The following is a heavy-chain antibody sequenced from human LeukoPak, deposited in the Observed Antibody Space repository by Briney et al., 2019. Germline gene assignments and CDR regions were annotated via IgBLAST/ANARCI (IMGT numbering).Heavy chain of an antibody. CDR1: GFTFSSYS. D-gene: IGHD3-16*01. CDR2: INFSSSYI. Sequence: GGSLRLSCAASGFTFSSYSMTWVRQAPGKGLEWVSSINFSSSYIFYADSVKGRFTISRDNAKNSLYLQMNSLRAEDTAVYYYARDYDSRSYMDVWGKGTTVTVSS. CDR3: ARDYDSRSYMDV. J-gene: IGHJ6*03. V-gene: IGHV3-21*01.